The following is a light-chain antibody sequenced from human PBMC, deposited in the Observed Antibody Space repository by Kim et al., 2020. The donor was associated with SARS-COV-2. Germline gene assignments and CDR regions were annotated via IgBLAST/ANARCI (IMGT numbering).Light chain of an antibody. CDR1: SGSSGDNY. J-gene: IGLJ2*01. CDR3: QSYNRSIVV. V-gene: IGLV6-57*03. CDR2: EDD. Sequence: GKPITISCTRSSGSSGDNYVQWYQQRPGGVPTTVIYEDDQRPSGVPDRFSGSIYSSSNSASLTISGLKTEDEADYYCQSYNRSIVVFGGGTQLTVL.